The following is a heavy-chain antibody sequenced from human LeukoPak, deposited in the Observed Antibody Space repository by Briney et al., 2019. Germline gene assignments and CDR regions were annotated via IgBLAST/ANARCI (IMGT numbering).Heavy chain of an antibody. D-gene: IGHD3-10*01. Sequence: QPGRSLRLSCAASGFTFDDYAMHWVRQAPGKGLEWVSGISWNSGSIGYADSVKGRFTISRDNAKNSLYLQMNSLRAEDTALYYCAKDSDYYGSGSYIDYWGQGTLVTVSS. J-gene: IGHJ4*02. CDR1: GFTFDDYA. V-gene: IGHV3-9*01. CDR2: ISWNSGSI. CDR3: AKDSDYYGSGSYIDY.